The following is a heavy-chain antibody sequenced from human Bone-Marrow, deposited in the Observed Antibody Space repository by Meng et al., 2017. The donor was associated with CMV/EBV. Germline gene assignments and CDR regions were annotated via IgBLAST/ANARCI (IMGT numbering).Heavy chain of an antibody. CDR1: GFTFSNAR. J-gene: IGHJ4*02. D-gene: IGHD1-26*01. Sequence: GGSLRLSCAASGFTFSNARMSWVRQAPGKGLEWVGRIESKSGGGTADYGAPVKGRLTISRDDSKNALYLKIDSLKSEDTAMYYCSTIGLGGSYSLDYWGQGTLVTVSS. CDR3: STIGLGGSYSLDY. V-gene: IGHV3-15*04. CDR2: IESKSGGGTA.